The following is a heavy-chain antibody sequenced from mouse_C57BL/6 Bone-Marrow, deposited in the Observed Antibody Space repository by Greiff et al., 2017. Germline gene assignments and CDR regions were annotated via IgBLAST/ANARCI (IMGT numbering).Heavy chain of an antibody. CDR2: ISSGGDYI. CDR1: GFTFSSSA. J-gene: IGHJ2*01. V-gene: IGHV5-9-1*02. Sequence: EVKVVESGEGLVKPGGSLKLSCAASGFTFSSSAMSWVRQTPEKRLEWVAYISSGGDYIYYADTVKGRFTISRDNARNTLYLQMSSLKSEDTAMYYCTRGHYGSSFDYWGQGTTLTVSS. D-gene: IGHD1-1*01. CDR3: TRGHYGSSFDY.